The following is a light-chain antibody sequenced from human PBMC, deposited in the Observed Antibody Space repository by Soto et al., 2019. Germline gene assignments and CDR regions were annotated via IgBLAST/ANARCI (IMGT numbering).Light chain of an antibody. V-gene: IGKV3-20*01. CDR3: QQYAGSPYT. CDR1: QSVSSSY. Sequence: ENVLTQSPATLSLSPGERATLSCRAGQSVSSSYLAWYQQKPGQAPRLLIYGASNRATGIPDRFSCSGSGTDFTITISRLEPEDFAVYYCQQYAGSPYTFGQGTKLEIK. CDR2: GAS. J-gene: IGKJ2*01.